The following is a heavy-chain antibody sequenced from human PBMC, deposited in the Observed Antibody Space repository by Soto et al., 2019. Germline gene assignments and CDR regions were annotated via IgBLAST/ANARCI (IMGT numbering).Heavy chain of an antibody. Sequence: EVQLLESGGGLVQPGGSLRLSCAASGLTFSDYAMTWARQAPGKGLEWVSAISGGGDRTYYADSVKGRFTISRDNSMNTLYLQMNSLRVEDTALYYCAKWREGTMIYFDHWGQGILVTVSS. CDR3: AKWREGTMIYFDH. CDR1: GLTFSDYA. D-gene: IGHD3-22*01. V-gene: IGHV3-23*01. J-gene: IGHJ4*02. CDR2: ISGGGDRT.